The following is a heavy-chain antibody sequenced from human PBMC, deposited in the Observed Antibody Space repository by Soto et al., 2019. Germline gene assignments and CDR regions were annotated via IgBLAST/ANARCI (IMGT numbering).Heavy chain of an antibody. J-gene: IGHJ6*02. D-gene: IGHD2-15*01. CDR1: GYTFTGYY. CDR3: ARDLVVVVAATPVFVYYYGMDF. V-gene: IGHV1-2*02. Sequence: QVQLVQSGAEVKKPGASVKVSCKASGYTFTGYYMHWVRQAPGQGLEWMGWINPNSGGTNYAQKFQGGVTMTRDTSISPAYMELSRLRSDDTAVYYCARDLVVVVAATPVFVYYYGMDFWGQGTTVTVSS. CDR2: INPNSGGT.